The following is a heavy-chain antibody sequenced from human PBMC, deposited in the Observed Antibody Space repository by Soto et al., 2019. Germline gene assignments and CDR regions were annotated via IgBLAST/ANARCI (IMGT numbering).Heavy chain of an antibody. V-gene: IGHV4-30-4*01. CDR3: ATESGSTYGYFDH. D-gene: IGHD5-18*01. CDR1: GGSISSGDYY. Sequence: PSETLSLTCTVSGGSISSGDYYWSWIRQPPGKGLEWIGYIYYSGSTYYNPSLKSRVTISVDTSKNQFSLKLSSVTAADTAVYFCATESGSTYGYFDHWGQGTQVTVCS. J-gene: IGHJ4*02. CDR2: IYYSGST.